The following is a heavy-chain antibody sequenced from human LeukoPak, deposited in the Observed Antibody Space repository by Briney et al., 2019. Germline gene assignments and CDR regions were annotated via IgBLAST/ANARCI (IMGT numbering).Heavy chain of an antibody. D-gene: IGHD3-10*01. Sequence: KTSETLSLTCAVYGGSFSGYYWSWIRQSPGKGLEWIGEINHSGRTTHNPSLESRVIISVDTSKNQFSLKLTSVVAADTAVYYCARRGEQVYPNWFDPWGLGTLVTVSS. CDR2: INHSGRT. V-gene: IGHV4-34*01. CDR3: ARRGEQVYPNWFDP. J-gene: IGHJ5*02. CDR1: GGSFSGYY.